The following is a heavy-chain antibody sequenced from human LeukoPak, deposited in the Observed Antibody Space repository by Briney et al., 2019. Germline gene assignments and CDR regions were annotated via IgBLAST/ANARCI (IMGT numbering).Heavy chain of an antibody. V-gene: IGHV3-23*01. CDR3: AKRSTGYYFDS. D-gene: IGHD2-2*01. CDR2: FSGNDGYT. Sequence: GGSLRLSCAASGFTFSSYAMSWVRQTPRKGLEWLSTFSGNDGYTYYADSVKGRFTISRDNSKNTVYLQMNSLRAEDTANYYCAKRSTGYYFDSWGQGTLVTVSS. J-gene: IGHJ4*02. CDR1: GFTFSSYA.